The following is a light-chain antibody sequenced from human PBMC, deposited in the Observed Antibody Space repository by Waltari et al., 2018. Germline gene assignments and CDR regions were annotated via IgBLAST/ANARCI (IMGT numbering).Light chain of an antibody. CDR2: DVS. Sequence: QSALTQPASVSGSPGQSITIPCPGTSSAIDGYTSLSWYQQHPGKAPKLLIYDVSHRPSGVSNRFSGSKSDNTASLTISGLQAEDEADYYCSSYTRRTTYVFGTGTKVTVL. CDR3: SSYTRRTTYV. J-gene: IGLJ1*01. CDR1: SSAIDGYTS. V-gene: IGLV2-14*03.